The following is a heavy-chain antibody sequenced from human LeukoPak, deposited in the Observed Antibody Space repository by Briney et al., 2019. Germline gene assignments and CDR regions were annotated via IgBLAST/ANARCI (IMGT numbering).Heavy chain of an antibody. CDR3: ARTPYYDFWSGYSHNYYYYMDV. Sequence: SETLSLTCAVYGGSFSGYYWSWIRQPPGKGLEWIGEINHSGSTNYNPSLKSRVTISVDTSKNQFSLKLSSVTAADTAVYYCARTPYYDFWSGYSHNYYYYMDVWGKGTTVTVSS. V-gene: IGHV4-34*01. CDR2: INHSGST. D-gene: IGHD3-3*01. J-gene: IGHJ6*03. CDR1: GGSFSGYY.